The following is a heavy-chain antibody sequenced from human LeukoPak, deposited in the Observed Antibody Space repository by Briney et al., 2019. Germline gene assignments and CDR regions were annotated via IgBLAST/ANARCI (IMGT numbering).Heavy chain of an antibody. V-gene: IGHV4-59*11. D-gene: IGHD6-13*01. CDR1: GGSLSIHY. CDR3: ARESIAAAGTFDYYYYMDV. Sequence: PETLSLTPAVSGGSLSIHYWSGIWEPPRKGLEWIGDLYYSGSTNYNPSLESRVTISVDTSKNQFSLKLSSVTAADTAVYYCARESIAAAGTFDYYYYMDVWGKGTTVTVSS. J-gene: IGHJ6*03. CDR2: LYYSGST.